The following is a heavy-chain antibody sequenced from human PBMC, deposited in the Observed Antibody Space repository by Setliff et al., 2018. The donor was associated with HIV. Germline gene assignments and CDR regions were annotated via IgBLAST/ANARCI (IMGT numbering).Heavy chain of an antibody. V-gene: IGHV7-4-1*02. CDR2: INTKTGTP. Sequence: ASVKVSCKASGYTFTSYAINWVRQAPGQGLECMGWINTKTGTPRYAQAFRGRFVISSDTSVTTSYLQINSLKADATAVYYCARDLLGDPDAFDIWGQGTQVTVS. J-gene: IGHJ3*02. CDR1: GYTFTSYA. CDR3: ARDLLGDPDAFDI. D-gene: IGHD3-16*01.